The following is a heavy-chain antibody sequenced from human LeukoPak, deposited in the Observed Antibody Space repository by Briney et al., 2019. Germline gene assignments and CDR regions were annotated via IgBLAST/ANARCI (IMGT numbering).Heavy chain of an antibody. V-gene: IGHV3-23*01. D-gene: IGHD3-10*01. CDR1: GFTFTSFA. Sequence: GGSLRLSCAASGFTFTSFAMNWVRQAPGEGLEWVSTINDSGDRTYYPDSVKGRFTISRDNSKNTLYLQMNSLRAEDTAVYYCAKGRGSGSYSVDYWGQGTLVTVSS. J-gene: IGHJ4*02. CDR3: AKGRGSGSYSVDY. CDR2: INDSGDRT.